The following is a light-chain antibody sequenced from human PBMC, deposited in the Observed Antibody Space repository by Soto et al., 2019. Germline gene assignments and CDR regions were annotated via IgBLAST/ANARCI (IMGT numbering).Light chain of an antibody. CDR2: WAS. CDR3: QQYYCTPFT. CDR1: QSVLYSSSNKNY. J-gene: IGKJ3*01. V-gene: IGKV4-1*01. Sequence: DIVMTQSPDSLAVSLGERATINCKSSQSVLYSSSNKNYLAWYQQKPGLPPKLLIYWASTRESGVPDRFSGSGFGTDFTLTISSLQAEDVAVYYCQQYYCTPFTFGPGTKVDIK.